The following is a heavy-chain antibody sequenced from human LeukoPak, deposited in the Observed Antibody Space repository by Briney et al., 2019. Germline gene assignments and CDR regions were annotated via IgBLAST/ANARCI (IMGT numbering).Heavy chain of an antibody. CDR1: GGSISSNW. J-gene: IGHJ4*02. V-gene: IGHV4-4*02. Sequence: PSETLSLTCAVSGGSISSNWWSWVRQPPGKGLEWIGSIYYSGSAYYNPSLKSRVTISVDTSKNQFSLKLTSVTAADTAVYYCARDARVQKWFGEVIMTTTYYFDDWGQGTLVTVSS. CDR2: IYYSGSA. CDR3: ARDARVQKWFGEVIMTTTYYFDD. D-gene: IGHD3-10*01.